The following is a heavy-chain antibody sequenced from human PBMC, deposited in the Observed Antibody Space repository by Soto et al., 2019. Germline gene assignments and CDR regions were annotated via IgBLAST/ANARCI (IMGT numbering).Heavy chain of an antibody. CDR2: MNPNSGNT. Sequence: AASVKVSCKASGYTFTSYDINWVRQATGQGLEWMGWMNPNSGNTGYAQKFQGRVTMTRNTSISTAYMELSSLRSEDMAVYYCARELGYCTGGSCYYDYWGQGTLVTVSS. CDR3: ARELGYCTGGSCYYDY. J-gene: IGHJ4*02. D-gene: IGHD2-15*01. CDR1: GYTFTSYD. V-gene: IGHV1-8*01.